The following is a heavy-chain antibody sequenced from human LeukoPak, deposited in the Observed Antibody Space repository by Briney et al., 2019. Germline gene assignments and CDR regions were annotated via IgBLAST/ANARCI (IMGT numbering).Heavy chain of an antibody. CDR3: ASIAAAPLIGEYYYYYMDV. CDR1: GYTFTSYG. D-gene: IGHD6-13*01. CDR2: IIPIFGTA. Sequence: SVKVSCKASGYTFTSYGISWVRQAPGQGLEWMGGIIPIFGTANYAQKFQGRVTITTDESTSTAYMELSSLRSEDTAVYYCASIAAAPLIGEYYYYYMDVWGKGTTVTVSS. V-gene: IGHV1-69*05. J-gene: IGHJ6*03.